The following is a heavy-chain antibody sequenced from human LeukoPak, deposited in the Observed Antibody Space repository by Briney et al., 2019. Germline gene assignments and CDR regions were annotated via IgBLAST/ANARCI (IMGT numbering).Heavy chain of an antibody. V-gene: IGHV3-7*01. Sequence: SGGSLRLSCAASGFTFSSYAMSWVRQAPGKGLEWVANIKTDGSATYYADSVKGRFTISRDNAKNSLYLEVNSLRVEDTAVYYCVRNLPGTGYWGQGTLVTVSS. CDR3: VRNLPGTGY. CDR1: GFTFSSYA. D-gene: IGHD3-9*01. J-gene: IGHJ4*02. CDR2: IKTDGSAT.